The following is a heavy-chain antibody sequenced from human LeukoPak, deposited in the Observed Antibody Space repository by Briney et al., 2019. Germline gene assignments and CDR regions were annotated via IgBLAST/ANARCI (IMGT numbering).Heavy chain of an antibody. CDR2: IYYSGST. D-gene: IGHD6-19*01. Sequence: SETLSLTCTVSGGSISSYYWSWIRQPPGKGLEWIGYIYYSGSTNYNPSLKSRVTISVDTSKNQFSLKLSSVTAADTAVYYCATGVGIAVAVDYWGQGTLVTVSS. J-gene: IGHJ4*02. V-gene: IGHV4-59*01. CDR3: ATGVGIAVAVDY. CDR1: GGSISSYY.